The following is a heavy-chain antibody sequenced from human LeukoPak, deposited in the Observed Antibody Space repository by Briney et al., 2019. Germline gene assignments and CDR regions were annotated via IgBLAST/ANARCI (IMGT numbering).Heavy chain of an antibody. Sequence: SETLSLTCTVSGGSISSYYWSWIRQPPGKGLEWIGYIYYSGSTNYNPSLKSRITISVDTSKNQFSLKLSSVTAADTAVYYCARVSSITIFGVVAGGFDHWGQGTLVTVSS. CDR1: GGSISSYY. V-gene: IGHV4-59*01. CDR3: ARVSSITIFGVVAGGFDH. CDR2: IYYSGST. J-gene: IGHJ5*02. D-gene: IGHD3-3*01.